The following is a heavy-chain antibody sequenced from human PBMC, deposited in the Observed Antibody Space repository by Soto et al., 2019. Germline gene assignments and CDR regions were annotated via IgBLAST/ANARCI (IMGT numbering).Heavy chain of an antibody. CDR3: ARGSSDWDYGWFDP. D-gene: IGHD6-19*01. V-gene: IGHV3-30-3*01. J-gene: IGHJ5*02. Sequence: PGGSLRLSCTASGFTFSSYALHWVRQAPGKGLEWVAVISYDGSNKYYADSVKGRFTISRDNSKNTLFLQMNSLRAEDTAVYYCARGSSDWDYGWFDPWGQGTLVTVSS. CDR2: ISYDGSNK. CDR1: GFTFSSYA.